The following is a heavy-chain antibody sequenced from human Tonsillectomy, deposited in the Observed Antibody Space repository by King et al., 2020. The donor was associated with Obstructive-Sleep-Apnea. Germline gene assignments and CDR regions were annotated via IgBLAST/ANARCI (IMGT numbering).Heavy chain of an antibody. CDR2: MAYDGNNK. CDR3: ASAAMRAPAFDY. D-gene: IGHD2-2*01. CDR1: GFTFSSYG. J-gene: IGHJ4*02. V-gene: IGHV3-30*03. Sequence: VQLVGSGGGVVQPGRSLRRSCAASGFTFSSYGMNWVRQAPGKGLEWGALMAYDGNNKFFSDSVKGRFTISRDTAKKTLYLQMSSLRAEDTAVYYCASAAMRAPAFDYWGQGTLVTVSS.